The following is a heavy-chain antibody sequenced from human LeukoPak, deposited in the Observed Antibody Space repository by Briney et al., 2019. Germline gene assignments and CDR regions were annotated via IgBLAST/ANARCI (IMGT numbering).Heavy chain of an antibody. CDR3: ARNPPMVRGVITSYFDY. V-gene: IGHV3-64*01. J-gene: IGHJ4*02. CDR2: ISSNGGST. CDR1: GFTFSSYA. Sequence: QPGGSLRLSCAASGFTFSSYAMHWVRQAPGKGLEYVSAISSNGGSTYYANSVKGRFTISRDNSKNTLYLQMGSLRAEDMAVYYCARNPPMVRGVITSYFDYWGQGTLVTVSS. D-gene: IGHD3-10*01.